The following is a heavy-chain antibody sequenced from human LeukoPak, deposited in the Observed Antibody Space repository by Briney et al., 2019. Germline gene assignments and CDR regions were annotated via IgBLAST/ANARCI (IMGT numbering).Heavy chain of an antibody. CDR2: INQDGSEK. CDR1: GFTFSAHW. J-gene: IGHJ4*02. D-gene: IGHD6-13*01. V-gene: IGHV3-7*01. CDR3: AKVSAAGFDY. Sequence: GGSLRLSCAASGFTFSAHWMSWVRQAPGKGLEWVANINQDGSEKSSVDSVRGRFTISRANAKNSLYLQMNSLRAEDTAVYYCAKVSAAGFDYWGQGTLVTVSS.